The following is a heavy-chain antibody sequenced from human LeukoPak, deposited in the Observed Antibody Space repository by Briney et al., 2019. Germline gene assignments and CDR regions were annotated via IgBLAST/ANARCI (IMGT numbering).Heavy chain of an antibody. CDR3: ARANWDDYGDYGDDY. D-gene: IGHD4-17*01. J-gene: IGHJ4*02. CDR1: GGTFSSYT. Sequence: SVKVSCKASGGTFSSYTISWVRQAPGQGLEWMGGIIPIFGTANYAQKFQGRVTITTDESTSTAYMELSSLRSEDTAVYCCARANWDDYGDYGDDYWGQGTLVTVSS. CDR2: IIPIFGTA. V-gene: IGHV1-69*05.